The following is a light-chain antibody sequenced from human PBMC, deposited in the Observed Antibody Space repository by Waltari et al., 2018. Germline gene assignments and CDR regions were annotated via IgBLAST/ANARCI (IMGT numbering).Light chain of an antibody. V-gene: IGLV3-1*01. CDR2: EDN. J-gene: IGLJ2*01. CDR1: KLGDKY. Sequence: SYALTQPPSVSVSPGQTASITCSGDKLGDKYVYWYQQRPGQSPVLIIYEDNKRPSGIPGRISGSNSGSTATLTISGTQAMDEAEYYCQAWDNTVVFGGGTKLTVL. CDR3: QAWDNTVV.